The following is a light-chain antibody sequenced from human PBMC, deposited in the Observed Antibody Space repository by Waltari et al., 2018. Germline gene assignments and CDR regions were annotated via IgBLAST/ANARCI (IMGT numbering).Light chain of an antibody. CDR3: SSFTSSSTWV. J-gene: IGLJ3*02. V-gene: IGLV2-14*03. Sequence: QSALTQPASVSGSPGQSITISCTGTSSDVGGYNYVSWYQQHPGKAPKLMIYDVNNRPSGVSNRFSGSKSGNTASLTISGLQAEDEADYYCSSFTSSSTWVFGEGTKLTVL. CDR1: SSDVGGYNY. CDR2: DVN.